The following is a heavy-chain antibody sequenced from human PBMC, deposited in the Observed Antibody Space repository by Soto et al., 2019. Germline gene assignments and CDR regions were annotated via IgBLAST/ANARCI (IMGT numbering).Heavy chain of an antibody. V-gene: IGHV3-74*01. CDR2: INSDGSST. Sequence: EVQLVESGGGLVQPGGSLRLSCAASGFTFSSYWMHWVRQAPGKGLVWVSRINSDGSSTSYADSVKGRFTISRDNAKNTLYLQMNSLRAEDTAVYYCARVPPDPETPDYYYYMDVWGKGTTVTVSS. CDR1: GFTFSSYW. J-gene: IGHJ6*03. CDR3: ARVPPDPETPDYYYYMDV.